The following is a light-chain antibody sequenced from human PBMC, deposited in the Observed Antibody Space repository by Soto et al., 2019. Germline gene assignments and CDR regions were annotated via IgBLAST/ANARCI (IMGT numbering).Light chain of an antibody. CDR1: SSDVGGYNY. CDR3: SSFEASNNLL. CDR2: EVS. Sequence: QSVLTQPPSASGSPGQSVTISCTGTSSDVGGYNYVSWYQQHPGKAPKLMIYEVSKRPSGVPDRFSVSKSGNTASLTVSGLQVEDEADYYCSSFEASNNLLFGGGTKLTVL. J-gene: IGLJ2*01. V-gene: IGLV2-8*01.